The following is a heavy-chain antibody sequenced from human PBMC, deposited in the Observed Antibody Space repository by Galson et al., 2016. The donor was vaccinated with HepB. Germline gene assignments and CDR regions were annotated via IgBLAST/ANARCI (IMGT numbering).Heavy chain of an antibody. V-gene: IGHV4-34*01. Sequence: SETLSLTCTIYGGSFSGYYWSWIRQPPGKGLEWIGEINHSRYTNYNPSLKSRATISVDSSKNQFSLKLNSVTAADTAVYYCTEGSGYRYDRSYYGMDVWGHGTTVTVSS. J-gene: IGHJ6*02. CDR2: INHSRYT. CDR1: GGSFSGYY. D-gene: IGHD5-18*01. CDR3: TEGSGYRYDRSYYGMDV.